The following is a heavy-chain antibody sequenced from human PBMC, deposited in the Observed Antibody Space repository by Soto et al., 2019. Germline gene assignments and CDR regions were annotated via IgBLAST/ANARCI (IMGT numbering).Heavy chain of an antibody. CDR3: ARGVGAYRFDY. D-gene: IGHD1-26*01. J-gene: IGHJ4*02. CDR2: IYYSGST. V-gene: IGHV4-30-4*01. Sequence: QVQLQESGPGLVKPSQTLSLTCTVSGGSISSGDYYWSWIRQPPGEGLEWIGYIYYSGSTYYNPSLKGRVTISGDTSKNPFSLKLSSVTAADTAVYYCARGVGAYRFDYWGQGTLVTVSS. CDR1: GGSISSGDYY.